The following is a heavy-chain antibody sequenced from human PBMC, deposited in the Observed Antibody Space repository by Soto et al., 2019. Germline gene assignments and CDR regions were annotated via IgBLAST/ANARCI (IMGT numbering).Heavy chain of an antibody. V-gene: IGHV4-31*03. Sequence: QVQLQESGPGLVKPSQTLSLTCTVSGGSISSGGYYWSWIRQHPGKGLEWIGYIYYSGSTYYNPSLKSRVTISVDSPKNQFSLKLSSVTAADTAVYYCARMRRVEMATISPLGYYYYGMDVWGQGTTVTVSS. CDR3: ARMRRVEMATISPLGYYYYGMDV. CDR2: IYYSGST. CDR1: GGSISSGGYY. D-gene: IGHD5-12*01. J-gene: IGHJ6*02.